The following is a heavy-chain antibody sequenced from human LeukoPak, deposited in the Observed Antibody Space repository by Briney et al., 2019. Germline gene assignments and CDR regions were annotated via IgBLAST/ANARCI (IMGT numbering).Heavy chain of an antibody. CDR3: ARGRLGVVIAMSRWYYYYMDV. CDR2: IIPILGIA. CDR1: GGAFSSYA. J-gene: IGHJ6*03. V-gene: IGHV1-69*04. Sequence: SVKVSCKASGGAFSSYAISWVRQAPGQGLEWMGRIIPILGIANYAQKFQGRVTITADKSTSTAYMELSSLRSEDTAVYYCARGRLGVVIAMSRWYYYYMDVWGKGTTVTVSS. D-gene: IGHD2-21*01.